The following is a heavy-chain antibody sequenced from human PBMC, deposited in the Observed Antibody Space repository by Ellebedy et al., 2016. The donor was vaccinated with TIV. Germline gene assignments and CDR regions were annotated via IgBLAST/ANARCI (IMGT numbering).Heavy chain of an antibody. CDR3: ARGARFLEWLSYYYYYYMDV. J-gene: IGHJ6*03. CDR2: MNPNSGNT. CDR1: GYTFTSYD. Sequence: ASVKVSCXASGYTFTSYDINWVRQATGQGLEWMGWMNPNSGNTGYAQKFQGRVTMTRNTSISTAYMELSSLRSEDTAVYYCARGARFLEWLSYYYYYYMDVWGKGTTVTVSS. V-gene: IGHV1-8*01. D-gene: IGHD3-3*01.